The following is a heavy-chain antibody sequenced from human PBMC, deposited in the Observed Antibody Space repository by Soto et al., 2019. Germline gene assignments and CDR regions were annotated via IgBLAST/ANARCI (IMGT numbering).Heavy chain of an antibody. CDR3: ARVHYYDSSGYHPVDY. V-gene: IGHV1-18*01. CDR2: ISAYNGNT. CDR1: GYTFTSYG. Sequence: GASVKVSCKASGYTFTSYGISWVRQAPRQGLEWMGWISAYNGNTNYAQKLQGRVTMTTDTSTSTAYMELRSLRSDDTAVYYCARVHYYDSSGYHPVDYWGQGTLVTVSS. D-gene: IGHD3-22*01. J-gene: IGHJ4*02.